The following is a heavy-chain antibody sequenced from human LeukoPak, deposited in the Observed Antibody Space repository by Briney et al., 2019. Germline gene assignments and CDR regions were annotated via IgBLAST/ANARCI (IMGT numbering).Heavy chain of an antibody. J-gene: IGHJ4*02. Sequence: PGGSLRLSCGASGFTFSSYAMSWVRQAPGKGLEWVSAIGSGTYYADSVKGRFTISRDNSKNTLYLQMNSLRAEDTAVYYCARGSGSYGFWGQGTLVTVSS. V-gene: IGHV3-23*01. CDR3: ARGSGSYGF. D-gene: IGHD1-26*01. CDR1: GFTFSSYA. CDR2: IGSGT.